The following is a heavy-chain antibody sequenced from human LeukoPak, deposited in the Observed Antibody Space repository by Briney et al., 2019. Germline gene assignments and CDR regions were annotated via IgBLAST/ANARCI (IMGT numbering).Heavy chain of an antibody. V-gene: IGHV4-39*01. J-gene: IGHJ6*03. D-gene: IGHD3-10*01. CDR1: GGSISSSSYY. Sequence: PSETLSLTCTVSGGSISSSSYYWGWVRQPPGKGLEWIGSIYYFGSAYYSPSLESRVAISVDTSRNQFSLKLTSVTAADTAVYYCTKTGDYYHYMDVWGKGTTVTIAS. CDR2: IYYFGSA. CDR3: TKTGDYYHYMDV.